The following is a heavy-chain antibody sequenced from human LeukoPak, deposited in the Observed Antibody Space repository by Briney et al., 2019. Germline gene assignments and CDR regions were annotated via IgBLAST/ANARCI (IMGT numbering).Heavy chain of an antibody. CDR3: ARGPSGLH. CDR1: GGSFSGYY. D-gene: IGHD1-26*01. J-gene: IGHJ1*01. V-gene: IGHV4-34*01. CDR2: INHSGST. Sequence: SETLSLTCAVYGGSFSGYYWSWIRQPPGKGLEWIGEINHSGSTNYNPSLKSRATISVDTSKNQFSLKLSSVTAADTAVYYCARGPSGLHWGQGTLVTVSS.